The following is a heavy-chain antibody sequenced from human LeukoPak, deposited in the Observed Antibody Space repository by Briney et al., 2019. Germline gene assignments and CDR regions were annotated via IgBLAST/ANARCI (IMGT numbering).Heavy chain of an antibody. D-gene: IGHD3-22*01. Sequence: ASVKVSRKASGYTFTSYYMHWVRQAPGQGLEWMGIINPSGGSTSYAQKFQGRVTMTRDTSTSTVYMELSSLRSEDTAVYYCARARGRDYYDSSGYTFDYWGQGTLVTVSS. CDR3: ARARGRDYYDSSGYTFDY. J-gene: IGHJ4*02. V-gene: IGHV1-46*01. CDR1: GYTFTSYY. CDR2: INPSGGST.